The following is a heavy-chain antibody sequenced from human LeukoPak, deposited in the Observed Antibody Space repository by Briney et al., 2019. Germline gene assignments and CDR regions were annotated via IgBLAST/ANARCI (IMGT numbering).Heavy chain of an antibody. Sequence: GGSLRLSCAASGFTFSGDGMHWVRQAPGKGLEWVSAISGSVGSTYSTDSVKGRFTISRDNSKNTLYLKINSLMAEDTAVYYGARDLSRSFSMIRGLIQHREFDFWGRGTLVTVSS. J-gene: IGHJ4*02. V-gene: IGHV3-23*01. CDR2: ISGSVGST. D-gene: IGHD3-10*01. CDR3: ARDLSRSFSMIRGLIQHREFDF. CDR1: GFTFSGDG.